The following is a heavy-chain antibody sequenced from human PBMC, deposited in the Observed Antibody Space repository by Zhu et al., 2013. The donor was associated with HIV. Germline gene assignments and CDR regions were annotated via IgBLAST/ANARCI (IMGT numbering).Heavy chain of an antibody. CDR2: ISFDGRDK. D-gene: IGHD1-26*01. V-gene: IGHV3-30*03. J-gene: IGHJ4*02. Sequence: VQLVESGGGVVQPGRSLSLSCAASGFTFNSYGMHWVRQAPGKGLEWVAVISFDGRDKYYADSVKGRFTISRDNSENALFLHMNSLGADDTAIYYCARDKITACVSGSYCRHFDYWGQGSLVTVSS. CDR3: ARDKITACVSGSYCRHFDY. CDR1: GFTFNSYG.